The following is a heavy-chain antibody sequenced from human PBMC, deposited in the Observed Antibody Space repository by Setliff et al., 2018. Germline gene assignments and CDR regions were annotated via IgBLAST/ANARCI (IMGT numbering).Heavy chain of an antibody. V-gene: IGHV1-18*01. J-gene: IGHJ4*02. D-gene: IGHD6-13*01. CDR2: IGAYNGNT. Sequence: GASVKVSCKASGYTFISYDINWVRQAPGQGLEWMGWIGAYNGNTKYAQKFQGRVTLTTETSANTAYMELGSLRSDDTAFYYCARADYSSSLHYFDCWGQGTLVTVSS. CDR1: GYTFISYD. CDR3: ARADYSSSLHYFDC.